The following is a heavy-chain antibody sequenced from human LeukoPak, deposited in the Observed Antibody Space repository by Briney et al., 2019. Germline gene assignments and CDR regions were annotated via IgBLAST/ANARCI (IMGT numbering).Heavy chain of an antibody. J-gene: IGHJ4*02. V-gene: IGHV1-2*02. D-gene: IGHD3-9*01. CDR1: GYTFTGYY. CDR2: INPDSGGT. Sequence: ASVEVSCKASGYTFTGYYIHWVRQAPGQGLEWMGWINPDSGGTTYAQKFQGRVTMTRDTSISTAYMELSRLRSDDTAVYYCARDHYDFLTASAHDYWGQGTLVTVSS. CDR3: ARDHYDFLTASAHDY.